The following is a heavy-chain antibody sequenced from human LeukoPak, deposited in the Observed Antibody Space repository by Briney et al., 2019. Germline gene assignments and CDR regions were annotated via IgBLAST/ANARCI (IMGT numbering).Heavy chain of an antibody. D-gene: IGHD4-11*01. Sequence: GGSLRLSCAASGFTFDDYAMHWVRQAPGKGLEWVSGISWNSGSIGYADSVKGRFTISRDNAKNSLYLQMNSLRAEDTALYYCAKDSSYSNNGAFDYWGQGTLVTVFS. CDR3: AKDSSYSNNGAFDY. CDR1: GFTFDDYA. CDR2: ISWNSGSI. V-gene: IGHV3-9*01. J-gene: IGHJ4*02.